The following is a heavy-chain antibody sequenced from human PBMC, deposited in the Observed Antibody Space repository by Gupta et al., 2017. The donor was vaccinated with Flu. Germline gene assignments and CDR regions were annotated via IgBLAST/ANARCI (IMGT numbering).Heavy chain of an antibody. V-gene: IGHV3-23*01. D-gene: IGHD4-17*01. CDR3: AKGTITNYTHLHDYGDNFDY. CDR2: ISGSGGST. Sequence: EVQLLESGGGLVQPGGSLRLSCAASGFTFSSYAMSWFRQAPGKGLEWVSAISGSGGSTYYADSVKGRFTISRDNSKNTLYLQMNSLRAEDTAVYYCAKGTITNYTHLHDYGDNFDYWGQGTLVTVSS. CDR1: GFTFSSYA. J-gene: IGHJ4*02.